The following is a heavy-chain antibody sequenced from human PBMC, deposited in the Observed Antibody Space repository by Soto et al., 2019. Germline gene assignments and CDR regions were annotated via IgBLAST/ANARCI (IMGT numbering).Heavy chain of an antibody. D-gene: IGHD5-12*01. CDR3: ARGWNSGYDRPGGMDV. J-gene: IGHJ6*01. Sequence: KPSETLSLTCAVSGYSISSGYYWGWIRQPPGKGLEWIGRIYHSGSTYYNPSLKSRVTISVDTSTNQFSLKLSSLTAADTAVYYFARGWNSGYDRPGGMDVWAQGTTVTVSS. V-gene: IGHV4-38-2*01. CDR2: IYHSGST. CDR1: GYSISSGYY.